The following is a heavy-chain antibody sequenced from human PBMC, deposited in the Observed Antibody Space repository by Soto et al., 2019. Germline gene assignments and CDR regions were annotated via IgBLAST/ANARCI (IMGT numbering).Heavy chain of an antibody. J-gene: IGHJ6*02. D-gene: IGHD6-25*01. V-gene: IGHV5-51*01. CDR2: IYPGDSDT. Sequence: PGESLKISCKGFGYDFSRFWIGWVRQMPGKGLEWMGIIYPGDSDTRYSPSFQGQVTISADWSISTAYLQWNSLKASDTAIYYCARPAGIYYYHGLDVWGQGTTVTVSS. CDR3: ARPAGIYYYHGLDV. CDR1: GYDFSRFW.